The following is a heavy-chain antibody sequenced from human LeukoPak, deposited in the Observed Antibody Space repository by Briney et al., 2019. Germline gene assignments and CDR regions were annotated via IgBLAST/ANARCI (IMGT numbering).Heavy chain of an antibody. V-gene: IGHV4-39*01. CDR2: IYYSGST. CDR3: ARHFRAAPFDY. J-gene: IGHJ4*02. CDR1: GGSISSSSYY. D-gene: IGHD2-15*01. Sequence: PSETLSLTCTVSGGSISSSSYYWGWIRQPPGKGLEWIGSIYYSGSTYYNPSLKSRDTISVDTSKNQFSLKLSSVTAADTAVYYCARHFRAAPFDYWGQGTLVTVSS.